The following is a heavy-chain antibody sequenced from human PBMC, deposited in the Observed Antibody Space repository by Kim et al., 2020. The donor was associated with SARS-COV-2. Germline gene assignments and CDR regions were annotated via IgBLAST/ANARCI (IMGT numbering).Heavy chain of an antibody. J-gene: IGHJ4*02. D-gene: IGHD7-27*01. Sequence: SLKSRVTISVDTAKSQFSLKMSSVTAADTGVYYCARVLRRRTGGSGEVDYWGQGTLVTVSS. V-gene: IGHV4-31*02. CDR3: ARVLRRRTGGSGEVDY.